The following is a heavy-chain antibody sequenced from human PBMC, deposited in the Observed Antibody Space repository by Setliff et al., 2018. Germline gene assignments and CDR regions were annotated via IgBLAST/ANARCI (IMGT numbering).Heavy chain of an antibody. CDR1: GGSFSNYY. CDR3: ARDRTAYNYGMDI. D-gene: IGHD5-18*01. V-gene: IGHV4-59*01. Sequence: PSETLSLTCAVYGGSFSNYYWSWIRQPPGKGLEWVGYVYYTGNTNYNPSLKSRLTISVDPSKNQVSLQLKSATTADTAVYYCARDRTAYNYGMDIWGQGTTVTVSS. CDR2: VYYTGNT. J-gene: IGHJ6*02.